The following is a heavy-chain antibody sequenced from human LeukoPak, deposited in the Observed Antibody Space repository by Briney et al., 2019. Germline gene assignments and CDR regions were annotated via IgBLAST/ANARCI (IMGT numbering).Heavy chain of an antibody. CDR2: ISAYNGNT. Sequence: GASVKVSCKASGYTFTSYGINWVRQAPGQGLEWMGWISAYNGNTNYAQKLQGRVTMTTDTSTSTAYMELRSLRSDDTAVYYCARASPGIAAAGAYYYGMDVWGQGTTVTVSS. CDR1: GYTFTSYG. J-gene: IGHJ6*02. CDR3: ARASPGIAAAGAYYYGMDV. D-gene: IGHD6-13*01. V-gene: IGHV1-18*01.